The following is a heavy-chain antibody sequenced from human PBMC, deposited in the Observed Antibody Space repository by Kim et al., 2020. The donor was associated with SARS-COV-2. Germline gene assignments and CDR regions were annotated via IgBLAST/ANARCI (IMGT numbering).Heavy chain of an antibody. D-gene: IGHD6-13*01. Sequence: GGSLRLSCAASGFTFSDYYMSWIRQAPGKGLEWVSYISSSGSTIYYAASVKGRFTISRDNAKNSLYLQMNSLRAEDTAVYYCARGHKVKAAAENWFDPWGQGTLVTVSS. CDR3: ARGHKVKAAAENWFDP. V-gene: IGHV3-11*01. CDR1: GFTFSDYY. J-gene: IGHJ5*01. CDR2: ISSSGSTI.